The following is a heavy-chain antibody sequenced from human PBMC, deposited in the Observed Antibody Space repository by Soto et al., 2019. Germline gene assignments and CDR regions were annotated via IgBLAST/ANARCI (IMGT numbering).Heavy chain of an antibody. CDR3: ARADLSGTYSNYYYGLDV. Sequence: SVKVSCKASGGTFRSYAISWVRQAPGQGLEWMGGIIPIFATANYAQKFQGRVTITADESTSTAYMELSSLRSEDTAVYYCARADLSGTYSNYYYGLDVWGQGTTVTVSS. CDR1: GGTFRSYA. CDR2: IIPIFATA. J-gene: IGHJ6*02. D-gene: IGHD1-26*01. V-gene: IGHV1-69*13.